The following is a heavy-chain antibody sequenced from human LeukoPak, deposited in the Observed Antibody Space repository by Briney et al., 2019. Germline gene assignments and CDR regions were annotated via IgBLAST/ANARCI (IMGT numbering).Heavy chain of an antibody. J-gene: IGHJ5*02. CDR3: ARAAGARVADSSGYYWFDP. Sequence: GGSLRLSCAASGFTFSSYAMHWVRQAPGKGLEYVSAISSNGGSTYYANSVKGRFTISRDNSKNTLYLQMGSLRAEDMAVYYCARAAGARVADSSGYYWFDPWGQGTLVTVSS. V-gene: IGHV3-64*01. D-gene: IGHD3-22*01. CDR1: GFTFSSYA. CDR2: ISSNGGST.